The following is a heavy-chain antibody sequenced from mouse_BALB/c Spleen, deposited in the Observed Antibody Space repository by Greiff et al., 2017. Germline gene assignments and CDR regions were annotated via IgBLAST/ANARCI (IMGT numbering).Heavy chain of an antibody. J-gene: IGHJ3*01. CDR2: ISSGSSTI. D-gene: IGHD2-2*01. V-gene: IGHV5-17*02. CDR1: GFTFSSFG. CDR3: ARVDYGYDWFAY. Sequence: EVQVVESGGGLVQPGGSRKLSCAASGFTFSSFGMHWVRQAPEKGLEWVAYISSGSSTIYYADTVKGRFTISRDNPKNTLFLQMTSLRSEDTAMYYCARVDYGYDWFAYWGQGTLVTVSA.